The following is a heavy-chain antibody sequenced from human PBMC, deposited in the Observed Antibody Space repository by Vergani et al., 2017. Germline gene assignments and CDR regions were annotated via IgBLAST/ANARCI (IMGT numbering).Heavy chain of an antibody. J-gene: IGHJ4*02. CDR1: GFTFSSYG. CDR2: ISYDGSNK. D-gene: IGHD5-18*01. Sequence: QVQLVESGGGVVQPGRSLRLSCAASGFTFSSYGMHWVRQAPGKGLEWVAVISYDGSNKYYADSVKGRFTISRDNSKNTLYLQMNSLRAEDTAVYYCAKVPTAMSYYFDYWGQGTLVTVSS. CDR3: AKVPTAMSYYFDY. V-gene: IGHV3-30*18.